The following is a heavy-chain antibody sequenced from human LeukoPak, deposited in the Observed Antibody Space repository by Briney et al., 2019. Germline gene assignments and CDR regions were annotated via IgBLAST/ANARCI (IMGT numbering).Heavy chain of an antibody. Sequence: SETLSLTCAVYGGSFSGYYWSWIRQPPGKGLEWIGEINHSGSTNCNPSLKSRVTISVDTSKNQFSLKLSSVTAADTAVYYCARGKVTYMLENDYWGQGTLVTVSS. CDR2: INHSGST. D-gene: IGHD2-21*02. CDR3: ARGKVTYMLENDY. CDR1: GGSFSGYY. V-gene: IGHV4-34*01. J-gene: IGHJ4*02.